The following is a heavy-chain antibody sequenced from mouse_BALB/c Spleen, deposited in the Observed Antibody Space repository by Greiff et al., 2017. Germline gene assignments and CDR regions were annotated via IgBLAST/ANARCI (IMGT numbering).Heavy chain of an antibody. D-gene: IGHD2-1*01. J-gene: IGHJ4*01. CDR3: ARSVYYGPFYAMDY. Sequence: EVKLEESGGGLVQPGGSRKLSCAASGFTFSSFGMHWVRQAPEKGLEWVAYISSGSSTIYYADTVKGRFTISRDNPKNTLFLQMTSLRSEDTAMYYCARSVYYGPFYAMDYWGQGTSVTVSS. CDR2: ISSGSSTI. CDR1: GFTFSSFG. V-gene: IGHV5-17*02.